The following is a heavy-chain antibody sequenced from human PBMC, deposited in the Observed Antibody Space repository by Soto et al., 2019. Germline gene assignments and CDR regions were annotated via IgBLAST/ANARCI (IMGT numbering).Heavy chain of an antibody. J-gene: IGHJ4*02. V-gene: IGHV3-15*01. CDR3: TTEIMITFGGVIPIGYFDY. CDR2: IKSKTDGGTT. D-gene: IGHD3-16*02. CDR1: GFTFSNAW. Sequence: GGSLRLSCGASGFTFSNAWRSWVRQAPGKGLEWVGRIKSKTDGGTTDYAAPVKGRFTISRDDSKNTLYLQMNSLKNEDTAVYYCTTEIMITFGGVIPIGYFDYWGQGTLVTVSS.